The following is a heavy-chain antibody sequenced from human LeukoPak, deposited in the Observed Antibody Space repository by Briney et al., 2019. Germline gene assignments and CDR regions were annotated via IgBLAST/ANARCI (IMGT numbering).Heavy chain of an antibody. J-gene: IGHJ4*02. D-gene: IGHD3-10*01. CDR1: GFTFSSYE. CDR2: ISSSGSTT. CDR3: VNSGSYPYYFDY. Sequence: GGSLRLSCAASGFTFSSYEMNWVRQAPGKGLEWVSYISSSGSTTYYADSVKGRFTISRDNAKNSLYLQMNSLRAEDTAVYYCVNSGSYPYYFDYWGQGTLVTVSS. V-gene: IGHV3-48*03.